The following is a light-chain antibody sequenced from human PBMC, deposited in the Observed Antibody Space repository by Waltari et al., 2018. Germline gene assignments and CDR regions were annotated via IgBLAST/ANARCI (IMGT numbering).Light chain of an antibody. J-gene: IGLJ3*02. Sequence: SSVLSQPPSVSVAPGQTARGTCGGHNIGRKREHWYQQKPGQAPVLVIYREGVRPSGIPERFSGSNSGNTATLSISRVEAGDEADYYCQVWDNSSDHVVFGGGTTVTVL. CDR3: QVWDNSSDHVV. CDR2: REG. CDR1: NIGRKR. V-gene: IGLV3-21*02.